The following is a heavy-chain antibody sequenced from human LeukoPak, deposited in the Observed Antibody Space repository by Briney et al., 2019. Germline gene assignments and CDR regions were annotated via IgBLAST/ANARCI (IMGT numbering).Heavy chain of an antibody. CDR2: IIPILGIA. J-gene: IGHJ4*02. D-gene: IGHD6-19*01. CDR1: GGTFSSYA. Sequence: SVKVSCKASGGTFSSYAISWVRQAPGQGLEWMGRIIPILGIANYAQKFQGRVTITADKSTSTAYMELSSLRSEDTAVYYCASEMGVAVVGSFDYWGQGTLVTVSS. CDR3: ASEMGVAVVGSFDY. V-gene: IGHV1-69*04.